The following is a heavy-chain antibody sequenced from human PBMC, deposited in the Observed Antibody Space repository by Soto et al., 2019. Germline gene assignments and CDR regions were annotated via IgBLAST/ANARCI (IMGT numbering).Heavy chain of an antibody. V-gene: IGHV4-59*08. CDR2: IYYGGST. CDR3: AKNWNWGSLVH. Sequence: PSETLSLTCTVSGDSISTDYWSWIRQSPGKGLEWIRFIYYGGSTNYNPSLKSRVTISVDTPKNQFSLKLSSVTAVDTAVYYCAKNWNWGSLVHWGQGTLVTVSS. D-gene: IGHD7-27*01. J-gene: IGHJ4*02. CDR1: GDSISTDY.